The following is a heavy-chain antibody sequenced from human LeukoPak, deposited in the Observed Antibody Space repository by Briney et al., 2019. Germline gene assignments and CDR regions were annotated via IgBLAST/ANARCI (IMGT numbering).Heavy chain of an antibody. Sequence: GGSLRLSCAASGFTFSSYAMHWVRHAPGKGLEYVSAISSNGGSTYYANSVKGSFTISRDNSKNTLYLQMGSLRAEDMAVYYCAREAGSYYYYGMDVWGQGTTVTVSS. J-gene: IGHJ6*02. CDR3: AREAGSYYYYGMDV. V-gene: IGHV3-64*01. D-gene: IGHD1-26*01. CDR1: GFTFSSYA. CDR2: ISSNGGST.